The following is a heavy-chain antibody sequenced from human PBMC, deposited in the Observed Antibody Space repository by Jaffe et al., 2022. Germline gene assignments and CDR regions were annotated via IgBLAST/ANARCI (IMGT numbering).Heavy chain of an antibody. CDR3: AHREASPGEYYFDT. Sequence: QITLKESGPTLVKPTETLTLTCTFSGFSLRTSGVGVGWIRQPPGKALEWLALIYWDDDKHYRPSLKSSLTITKDTSKNQVVLTMTNMDPVDTATYYCAHREASPGEYYFDTWGQGTLVTVSS. CDR2: IYWDDDK. J-gene: IGHJ4*02. CDR1: GFSLRTSGVG. V-gene: IGHV2-5*02. D-gene: IGHD7-27*01.